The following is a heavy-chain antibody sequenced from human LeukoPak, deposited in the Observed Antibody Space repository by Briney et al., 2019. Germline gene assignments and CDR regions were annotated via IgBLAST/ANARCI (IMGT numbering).Heavy chain of an antibody. Sequence: SETLSLTCTVSGGSISSGGYYWSWIRQHPGKGLEWIGYIHYSGSTYYNPSLKSRVTISVDTSKNQFSLKLSSVTAADTAVYYCARECGDYVNWFDPWGQGTLVTVSS. V-gene: IGHV4-31*03. J-gene: IGHJ5*02. CDR2: IHYSGST. CDR3: ARECGDYVNWFDP. D-gene: IGHD4-17*01. CDR1: GGSISSGGYY.